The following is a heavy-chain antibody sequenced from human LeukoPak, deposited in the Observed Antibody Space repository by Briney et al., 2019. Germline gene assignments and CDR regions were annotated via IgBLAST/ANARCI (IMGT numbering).Heavy chain of an antibody. CDR3: ARHGVVTALYNWFDP. V-gene: IGHV5-51*01. CDR2: ICPGDSDT. Sequence: GESLKISCKGSGYSFTSYWIGWVRQMPGKGLEWMGIICPGDSDTRYSPSFQGQVTISADKSISTAYLQWSSLKASDTAMYYCARHGVVTALYNWFDPWGQGTLVTVSS. J-gene: IGHJ5*02. CDR1: GYSFTSYW. D-gene: IGHD2-21*02.